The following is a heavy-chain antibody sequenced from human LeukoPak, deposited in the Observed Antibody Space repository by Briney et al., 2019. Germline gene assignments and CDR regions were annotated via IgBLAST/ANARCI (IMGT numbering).Heavy chain of an antibody. CDR3: ARGTLFYYDSSGISGGAYDI. Sequence: KPSETLSLTCTVSGGSISSYYWSWIRQPPGKGLEWIGYIYYSGSTNYNPSLTSRVTISVDTSKNQFSLKLSSVTAADTAMYYCARGTLFYYDSSGISGGAYDIWGQGTMVTVSS. J-gene: IGHJ3*02. D-gene: IGHD3-22*01. V-gene: IGHV4-59*01. CDR1: GGSISSYY. CDR2: IYYSGST.